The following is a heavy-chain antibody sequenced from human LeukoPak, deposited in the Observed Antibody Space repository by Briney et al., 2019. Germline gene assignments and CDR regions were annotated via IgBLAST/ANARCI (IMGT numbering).Heavy chain of an antibody. CDR2: ISGSGGST. D-gene: IGHD3-22*01. CDR1: GFTFSSYA. V-gene: IGHV3-23*01. Sequence: PGGSLRLSCAASGFTFSSYAMSWVRQAPGKGLEWVSAISGSGGSTYYAGSVKGRFTISRDNSKNTLYLQMNSLRAEDTAVYYCAKDQDSSGYYYSSYFDYWGQGTLVTVSS. J-gene: IGHJ4*02. CDR3: AKDQDSSGYYYSSYFDY.